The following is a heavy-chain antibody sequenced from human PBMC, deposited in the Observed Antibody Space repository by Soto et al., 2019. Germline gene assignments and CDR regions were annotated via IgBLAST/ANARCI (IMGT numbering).Heavy chain of an antibody. V-gene: IGHV1-18*01. CDR2: ISAYNGNT. D-gene: IGHD6-19*01. CDR3: AREHGVAGRNFDY. J-gene: IGHJ4*02. CDR1: GYTFTSYG. Sequence: QVQLVQSGAEVKKPGASVKVSCKASGYTFTSYGISWVRQAPGQGLEWMGWISAYNGNTNYAQKLQGRVXKTQDXXTSPAYRELRSLRSDDTAVYYCAREHGVAGRNFDYWGQGTLVTVSS.